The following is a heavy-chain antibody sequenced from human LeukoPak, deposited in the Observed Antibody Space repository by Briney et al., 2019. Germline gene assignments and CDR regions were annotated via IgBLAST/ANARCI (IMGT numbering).Heavy chain of an antibody. D-gene: IGHD5-24*01. V-gene: IGHV1-2*02. Sequence: ASVKVSCKASGYTFTGSYMHWVRQAPGQGLEWMGWINPNTGDTNYAQRFQGRVTMTRDTSISTAYMELSRLRSDDTAVYYCARDSRAAWLQFLHHYWGQGTLVTVSS. CDR3: ARDSRAAWLQFLHHY. CDR1: GYTFTGSY. CDR2: INPNTGDT. J-gene: IGHJ4*02.